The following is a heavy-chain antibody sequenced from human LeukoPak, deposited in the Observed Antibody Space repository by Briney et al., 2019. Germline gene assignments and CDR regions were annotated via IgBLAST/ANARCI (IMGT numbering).Heavy chain of an antibody. Sequence: GGSLRLSCVASGFTFSSYAMHWVRQTPGKGLEYVSGINSNGGSTHYANSVKGRFTISRDNSKNTLYLQLNSLRAEDTAVYYCARVYYGSGSLHYYYYYMDVWGKGTTVTISS. V-gene: IGHV3-64*01. CDR2: INSNGGST. CDR3: ARVYYGSGSLHYYYYYMDV. D-gene: IGHD3-10*01. J-gene: IGHJ6*03. CDR1: GFTFSSYA.